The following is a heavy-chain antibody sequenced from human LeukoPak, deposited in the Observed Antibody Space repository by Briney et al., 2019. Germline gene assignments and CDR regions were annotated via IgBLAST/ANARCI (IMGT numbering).Heavy chain of an antibody. CDR1: GGSIGSYY. CDR2: IYTSGST. CDR3: ANQGRVPDSFDI. Sequence: SETLSLTCSVSGGSIGSYYWSWIRQPAGKGLEWIGRIYTSGSTNYNPSLKSRVIISVDESKNQFSLRLSSVTAADTAVYYCANQGRVPDSFDIWGQGTTVTVS. D-gene: IGHD3-10*01. J-gene: IGHJ3*02. V-gene: IGHV4-4*07.